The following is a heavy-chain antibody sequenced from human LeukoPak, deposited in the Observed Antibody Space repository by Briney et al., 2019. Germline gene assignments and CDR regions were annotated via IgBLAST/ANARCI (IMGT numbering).Heavy chain of an antibody. V-gene: IGHV5-10-1*01. CDR3: ATQQYDILTGYLTPYDY. J-gene: IGHJ4*02. Sequence: GESLKISCKGSGYSFTSYWICWVRQMPGKGLEWMGRIDPSDSYTNYSPSFQGHVTISADKSISTAYLQWSSLKASDAAMYYCATQQYDILTGYLTPYDYWGQGTLVTVSS. CDR2: IDPSDSYT. D-gene: IGHD3-9*01. CDR1: GYSFTSYW.